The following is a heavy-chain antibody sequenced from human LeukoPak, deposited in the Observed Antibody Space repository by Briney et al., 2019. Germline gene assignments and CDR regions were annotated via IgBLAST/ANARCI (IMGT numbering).Heavy chain of an antibody. J-gene: IGHJ4*02. CDR3: AKDYDFWSGYYDHPFDY. V-gene: IGHV3-23*01. D-gene: IGHD3-3*01. CDR1: GFTFSSYA. CDR2: ISGSGGST. Sequence: PGGSLRLSCAASGFTFSSYAMSWVRQAPGKGLEWVSAISGSGGSTYYADSVKGRFTISRDNSKNTLYLQMNSLRAEDTAVYYCAKDYDFWSGYYDHPFDYWGQGTLVTVSS.